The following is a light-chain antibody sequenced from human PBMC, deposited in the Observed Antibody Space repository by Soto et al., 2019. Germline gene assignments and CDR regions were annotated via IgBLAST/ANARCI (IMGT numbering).Light chain of an antibody. J-gene: IGKJ1*01. CDR1: QSLLHSDGNTY. CDR3: MQSTQLRT. Sequence: DIVMTQTPLSSPVTLGQPASISCRSSQSLLHSDGNTYLSWLQQRPGQPPRLLIYQISKRFSGVPDRFSGSGAETDFTLKISRVESEDVGIYYCMQSTQLRTFGQGTK. V-gene: IGKV2-24*01. CDR2: QIS.